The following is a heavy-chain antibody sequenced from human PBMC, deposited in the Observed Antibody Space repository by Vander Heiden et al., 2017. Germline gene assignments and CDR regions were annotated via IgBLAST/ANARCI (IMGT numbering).Heavy chain of an antibody. J-gene: IGHJ4*02. D-gene: IGHD3-10*01. V-gene: IGHV3-21*01. CDR3: ARAETIADY. CDR2: ISNGGTYI. CDR1: GFNIRSYY. Sequence: EVQLVESGGGLVKPGGSRRLSCAASGFNIRSYYMNWVRQAPGKGLEWVASISNGGTYIHYTDSVKGRFTISRDNAKNSLYLQMNSLRPEDTAVYYCARAETIADYWGQGTLVTVSS.